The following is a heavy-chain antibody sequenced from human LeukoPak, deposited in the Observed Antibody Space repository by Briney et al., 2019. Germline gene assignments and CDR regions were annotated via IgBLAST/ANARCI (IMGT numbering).Heavy chain of an antibody. Sequence: PGGSLRLSCAASGFTFSNHWMHWVRQVPGKGLVSVSRTHIDENRKTYADSVKGRFTISRDNAKNTLYLQMNSLRVEDTAVYYCVRGSSDWNGMDVWGQGTTVTVSS. CDR2: THIDENRK. CDR1: GFTFSNHW. CDR3: VRGSSDWNGMDV. J-gene: IGHJ6*02. D-gene: IGHD6-19*01. V-gene: IGHV3-74*01.